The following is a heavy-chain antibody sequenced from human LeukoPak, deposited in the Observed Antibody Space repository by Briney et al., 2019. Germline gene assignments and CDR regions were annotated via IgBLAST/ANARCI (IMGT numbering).Heavy chain of an antibody. CDR2: INHSGST. CDR3: ARQLGY. J-gene: IGHJ4*02. D-gene: IGHD3-16*01. V-gene: IGHV4-34*01. CDR1: GESFSGYY. Sequence: PSETLSLTCAVYGESFSGYYWSWIRQPPGKGLEWIGEINHSGSTYYNPSLKSRVTISVDTSKNQFSLKLSSVTAADTAVYYCARQLGYWGQGTLVTVSS.